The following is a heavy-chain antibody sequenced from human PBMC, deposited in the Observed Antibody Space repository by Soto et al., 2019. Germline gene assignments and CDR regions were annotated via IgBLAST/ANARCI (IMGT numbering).Heavy chain of an antibody. J-gene: IGHJ3*02. CDR3: AREMEWNYPVNEAFDI. D-gene: IGHD3-3*01. Sequence: QVQLQESGPGLVRPSQTLSLTCTVSGASISSGTSYWSWIRQHPGKGLEWIGHIYESGSTYYNPSLESRITISADTSRNQFSLNLTSVTAADTAVYFCAREMEWNYPVNEAFDIWGQGTMVIVSS. CDR2: IYESGST. CDR1: GASISSGTSY. V-gene: IGHV4-31*03.